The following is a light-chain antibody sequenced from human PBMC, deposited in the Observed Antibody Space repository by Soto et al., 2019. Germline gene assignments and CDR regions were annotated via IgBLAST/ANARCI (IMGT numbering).Light chain of an antibody. Sequence: EIVLTQSPATLSLSPGERAILSCRASQSVGTYLAWYQQKPGQAPRLLIYDASNRATGIPARFGGSGSGTDFTLTITILEPEDFAVYYCQQRSTWPGTFGPGTKVDIK. CDR1: QSVGTY. V-gene: IGKV3-11*01. J-gene: IGKJ3*01. CDR2: DAS. CDR3: QQRSTWPGT.